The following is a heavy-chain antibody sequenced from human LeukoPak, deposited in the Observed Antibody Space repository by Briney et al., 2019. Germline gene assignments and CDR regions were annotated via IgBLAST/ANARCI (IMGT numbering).Heavy chain of an antibody. D-gene: IGHD3-9*01. CDR1: GGSISSSNW. Sequence: SGTLSLTCAVSGGSISSSNWWSWVRQPPGKGLEWIGEIYHSGSTNYNPSLRSRVTISVDKSKNQSSLKLSSVTAADTAVYYCARIRYFDWLLYGWFDPWGQGTLVTVSS. CDR3: ARIRYFDWLLYGWFDP. V-gene: IGHV4-4*02. CDR2: IYHSGST. J-gene: IGHJ5*02.